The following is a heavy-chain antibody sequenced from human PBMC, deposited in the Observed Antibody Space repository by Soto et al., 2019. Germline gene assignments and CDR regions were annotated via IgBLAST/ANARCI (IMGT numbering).Heavy chain of an antibody. D-gene: IGHD1-1*01. CDR2: IHPSGSP. CDR3: ARGRDAYKLGNV. V-gene: IGHV4-34*01. CDR1: GGSLSGYY. Sequence: SETLSLTCAVYGGSLSGYYWSWMRQSPGKGLEWIGEIHPSGSPHYSPSLNSRVTMSVDTSKNQFSLRLTSVTAADTAVYYCARGRDAYKLGNVWGPGTTVTVSS. J-gene: IGHJ6*02.